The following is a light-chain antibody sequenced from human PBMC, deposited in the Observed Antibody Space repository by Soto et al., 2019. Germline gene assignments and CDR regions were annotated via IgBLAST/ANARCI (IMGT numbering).Light chain of an antibody. CDR1: QSVRGS. CDR3: QQYNNWPIT. V-gene: IGKV3-15*01. Sequence: EIVMTQSPATLSVSPWERATLSCRASQSVRGSLAWYQQKPGQAPRLLIYHASTRATGVPARFSGSGSGTEFTLTISSLQSEDFAVYYCQQYNNWPITFGQGTRLEIK. CDR2: HAS. J-gene: IGKJ5*01.